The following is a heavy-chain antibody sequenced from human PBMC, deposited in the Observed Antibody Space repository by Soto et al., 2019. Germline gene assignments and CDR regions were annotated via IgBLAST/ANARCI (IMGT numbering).Heavy chain of an antibody. J-gene: IGHJ4*02. D-gene: IGHD6-19*01. V-gene: IGHV4-30-4*01. Sequence: ASETLSLTCTVSGGSISSGDYYWSWIRQPPGKGLEWIGYIYYSGSTYYNPSLKSRVTISVDTSKNQFSLKLSSVTAADTAVYYCASLSIAVAGTFDYWGQGTLVTVSS. CDR3: ASLSIAVAGTFDY. CDR2: IYYSGST. CDR1: GGSISSGDYY.